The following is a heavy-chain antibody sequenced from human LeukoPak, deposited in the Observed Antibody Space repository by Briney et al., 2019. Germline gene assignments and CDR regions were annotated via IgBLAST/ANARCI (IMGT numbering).Heavy chain of an antibody. CDR1: GFTFEEYS. CDR3: AKVGGSYSRPDAFDY. V-gene: IGHV3-23*01. D-gene: IGHD1-26*01. J-gene: IGHJ4*02. Sequence: GGSWRFSCEASGFTFEEYSMHWVRQAPGKGLKGVSAISGSGGSTYYADSVKGRFTISRDNTKNTLSLQMNSLRAEDTAVSYCAKVGGSYSRPDAFDYWGQGTLVTVSS. CDR2: ISGSGGST.